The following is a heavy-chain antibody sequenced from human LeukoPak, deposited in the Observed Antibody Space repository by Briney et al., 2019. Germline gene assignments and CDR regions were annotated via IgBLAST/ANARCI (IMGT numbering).Heavy chain of an antibody. CDR1: GFTFSSYA. Sequence: GGSLRLSGAASGFTFSSYAMSWVRQAPGKGLEWVSAISGSGGSTYYADSVKGRFTISRDNSKNTLYLQMNSLRAEDTAVYYCARHSSSSSRDYYYGMDVWGQGTTVTVSS. CDR3: ARHSSSSSRDYYYGMDV. CDR2: ISGSGGST. J-gene: IGHJ6*02. D-gene: IGHD6-6*01. V-gene: IGHV3-23*01.